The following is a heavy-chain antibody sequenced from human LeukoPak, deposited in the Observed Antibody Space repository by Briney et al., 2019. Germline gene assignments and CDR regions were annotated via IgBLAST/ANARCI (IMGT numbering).Heavy chain of an antibody. V-gene: IGHV5-51*01. J-gene: IGHJ6*02. CDR3: ARRCSGGSCYYGMDV. CDR2: IYPGDSDT. Sequence: GESLKISCKGSGYSFTSYWIGRVRQMPGKGLEWMGIIYPGDSDTRYSPSFQGQVTISADKSISTAYLQWSSLKASDTAMYYCARRCSGGSCYYGMDVWGQGTTVTVSS. D-gene: IGHD6-6*01. CDR1: GYSFTSYW.